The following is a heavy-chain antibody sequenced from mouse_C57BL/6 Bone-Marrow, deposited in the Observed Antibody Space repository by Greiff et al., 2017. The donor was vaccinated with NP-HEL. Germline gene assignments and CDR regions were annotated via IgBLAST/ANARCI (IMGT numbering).Heavy chain of an antibody. CDR3: AREDYYGSSSYYYAMDY. J-gene: IGHJ4*01. CDR2: INPYNGGT. D-gene: IGHD1-1*01. CDR1: GYTFTDYY. Sequence: VQLQQSGPVLVKPGASVKMSCKASGYTFTDYYMNWVKQSHGKSLEWIGVINPYNGGTSYNQKFKGKATLTVDKSSSTAYMELNSLTSEDSAVYYCAREDYYGSSSYYYAMDYWGQGTSVTVSS. V-gene: IGHV1-19*01.